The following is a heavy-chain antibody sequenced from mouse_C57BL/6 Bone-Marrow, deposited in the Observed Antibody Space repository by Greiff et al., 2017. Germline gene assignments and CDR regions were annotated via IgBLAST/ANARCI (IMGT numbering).Heavy chain of an antibody. CDR1: GYTFTSYW. D-gene: IGHD2-3*01. V-gene: IGHV1-64*01. J-gene: IGHJ2*01. Sequence: VQLQQPGAELVKPGASVKLSCKASGYTFTSYWMHWVKQRPGQGLEWIGMIHPNSGSTNYNEKFKSKATLTVDKSSSTAYMQLSSLTSEDSAVYYCAVYDGYYPWCFDYWGKGTTLTVSS. CDR3: AVYDGYYPWCFDY. CDR2: IHPNSGST.